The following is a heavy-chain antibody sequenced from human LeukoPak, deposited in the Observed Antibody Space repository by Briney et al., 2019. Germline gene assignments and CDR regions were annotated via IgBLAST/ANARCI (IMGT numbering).Heavy chain of an antibody. CDR2: VHLDGRP. J-gene: IGHJ4*03. CDR1: GGSVTSTNW. D-gene: IGHD3-3*01. V-gene: IGHV4-4*02. CDR3: ARQGGFYRPLAY. Sequence: SETLSLTCAVSGGSVTSTNWWTWVRQPPGKGLEWIGEVHLDGRPNYNPSLTGRLTLSVDLYENHISLKLTSVTPADPAVNYRARQGGFYRPLAYLGQGTLVTASS.